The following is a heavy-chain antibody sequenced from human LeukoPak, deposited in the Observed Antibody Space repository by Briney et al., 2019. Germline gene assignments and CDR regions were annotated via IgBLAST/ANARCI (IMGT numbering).Heavy chain of an antibody. V-gene: IGHV4-59*01. CDR3: AKTRYYYALQRGMDV. J-gene: IGHJ6*02. CDR2: IYYSGST. D-gene: IGHD3-10*01. Sequence: SETLSLTCTVSGGSISSYYWSWIRQPPGKGLEWIGYIYYSGSTNYNPSLKSRVTISVDTSKNQFSLKLSSVTAADTAVYYCAKTRYYYALQRGMDVWGRGTTVTVSS. CDR1: GGSISSYY.